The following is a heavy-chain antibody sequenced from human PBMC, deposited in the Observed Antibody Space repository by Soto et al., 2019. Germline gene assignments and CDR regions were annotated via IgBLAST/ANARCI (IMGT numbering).Heavy chain of an antibody. J-gene: IGHJ3*02. Sequence: GASVKVSCKASGYTFTSYGISWVRQAPGQGLEWMGWISAYNGNTNYAQKLQGRVTMTTDTSTSTAYMELRSLRSDDTAVYYCARGATMVRGVIIRRPFDIWGQGTMVTVSS. CDR2: ISAYNGNT. V-gene: IGHV1-18*04. CDR3: ARGATMVRGVIIRRPFDI. CDR1: GYTFTSYG. D-gene: IGHD3-10*01.